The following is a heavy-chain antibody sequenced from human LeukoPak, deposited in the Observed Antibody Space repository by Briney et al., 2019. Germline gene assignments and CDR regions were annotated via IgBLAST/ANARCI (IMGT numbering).Heavy chain of an antibody. Sequence: PSETLSLTCTVSGGSISSSSYYWGWIRQPPGKGLEWIGSIYYSGSTYYNPSLKSRVTISVDTSKNQFSLKLSSVTAADTAVYYCARQDTDDATPLDYWGQGTLVTVSS. D-gene: IGHD5-18*01. CDR3: ARQDTDDATPLDY. V-gene: IGHV4-39*07. CDR1: GGSISSSSYY. CDR2: IYYSGST. J-gene: IGHJ4*02.